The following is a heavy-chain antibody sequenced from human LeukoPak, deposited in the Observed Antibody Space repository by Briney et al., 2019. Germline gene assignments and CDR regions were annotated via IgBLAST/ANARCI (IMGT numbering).Heavy chain of an antibody. J-gene: IGHJ3*02. CDR1: GGSFSGYY. CDR3: ARGLRTGTTGECAFDI. Sequence: PSETLSLTCAVYGGSFSGYYWSWIRQPPGKGLEWIGEINHSGSTNYNPSLKSRVTISVDTSKNQFSLKLSSVTAADTAVYYCARGLRTGTTGECAFDIWGQGTMVTVSS. V-gene: IGHV4-34*01. CDR2: INHSGST. D-gene: IGHD1-1*01.